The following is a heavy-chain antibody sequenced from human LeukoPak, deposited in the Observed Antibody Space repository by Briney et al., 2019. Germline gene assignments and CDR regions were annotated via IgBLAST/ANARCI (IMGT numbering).Heavy chain of an antibody. CDR1: GYIFTSYG. Sequence: ASVKVSCKASGYIFTSYGISWVRQAPGQGLEWMGWISAYNGNTNYAQKLQGRVTMTTDTSTSTAHMELRSLRSDDTAVYYCARDESDYVWGSYRYTEGYYFDYWGQGTLVTVSS. V-gene: IGHV1-18*01. CDR2: ISAYNGNT. D-gene: IGHD3-16*02. CDR3: ARDESDYVWGSYRYTEGYYFDY. J-gene: IGHJ4*02.